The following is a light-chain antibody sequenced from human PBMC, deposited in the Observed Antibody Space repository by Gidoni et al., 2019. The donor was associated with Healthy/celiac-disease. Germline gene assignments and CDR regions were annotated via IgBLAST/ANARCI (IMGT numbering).Light chain of an antibody. CDR1: QSVSSSY. CDR2: GAS. Sequence: EIVLTQSPGTLALSPGERATLSCRASQSVSSSYLAWYQQKPGQAPRLLIYGASRRAPGIPVRFSGSGSGTDFTLTISRLEPEDFALYYCQQYGSSPRTFXQXTKVEIK. J-gene: IGKJ1*01. CDR3: QQYGSSPRT. V-gene: IGKV3-20*01.